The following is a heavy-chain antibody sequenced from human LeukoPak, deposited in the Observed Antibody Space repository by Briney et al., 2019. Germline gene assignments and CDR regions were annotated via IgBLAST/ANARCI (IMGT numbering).Heavy chain of an antibody. CDR1: GFTFSSYA. Sequence: PGGSLRLSCAASGFTFSSYAMHWVRQAPGKGLEWVSSISSSSSYIYYADSVKGRFTISRDNAKNSLYLQMNSLRAEDTAVYYCARGAYGSGSYYNVGWFDPWGQGTLVTVSS. J-gene: IGHJ5*02. CDR3: ARGAYGSGSYYNVGWFDP. CDR2: ISSSSSYI. V-gene: IGHV3-21*01. D-gene: IGHD3-10*01.